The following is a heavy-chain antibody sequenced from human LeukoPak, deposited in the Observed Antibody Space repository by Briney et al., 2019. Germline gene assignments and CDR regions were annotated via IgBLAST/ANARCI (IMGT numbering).Heavy chain of an antibody. CDR2: ISYDGSNK. CDR1: GFTFSSYG. V-gene: IGHV3-30*18. D-gene: IGHD1-26*01. J-gene: IGHJ6*02. CDR3: AKDRRVVAAKYYYYYYGMDV. Sequence: GGSLRLSCAASGFTFSSYGMHWVRQAPGKGLEWVAVISYDGSNKYYADSVKGRFTISRDNSKNTLYLQMNSLRAEDTAVYYCAKDRRVVAAKYYYYYYGMDVWGQGTTVTVSS.